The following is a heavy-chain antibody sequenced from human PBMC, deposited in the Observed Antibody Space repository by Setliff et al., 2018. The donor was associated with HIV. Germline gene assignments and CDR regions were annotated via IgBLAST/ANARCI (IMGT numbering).Heavy chain of an antibody. CDR3: AAVFTGEPGRSLDY. V-gene: IGHV3-21*01. CDR2: ISSSGSYI. Sequence: GGSLRLSCVAFGSGYSTFDMDWVRQTPGKGLEWVASISSSGSYIHYADSLKGRFTISRDNAKNSQYLLMSDLRAEDTAVYYCAAVFTGEPGRSLDYWGQGTPVTVSS. CDR1: GSGYSTFD. J-gene: IGHJ4*02. D-gene: IGHD1-26*01.